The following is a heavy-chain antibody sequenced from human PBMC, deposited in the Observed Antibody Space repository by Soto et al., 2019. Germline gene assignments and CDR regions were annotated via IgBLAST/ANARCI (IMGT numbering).Heavy chain of an antibody. V-gene: IGHV3-30-3*01. D-gene: IGHD6-19*01. Sequence: GGSLRLSCAASGFTFSSYAMHLVRQAPGKGLEWVAVISYDGSNKYYADSVKGRFTISRDNSKNTLYLQMNSLRAEDTAVYYCARDLGWLDPYYGMDVWGQGTTVTLXS. J-gene: IGHJ6*02. CDR1: GFTFSSYA. CDR3: ARDLGWLDPYYGMDV. CDR2: ISYDGSNK.